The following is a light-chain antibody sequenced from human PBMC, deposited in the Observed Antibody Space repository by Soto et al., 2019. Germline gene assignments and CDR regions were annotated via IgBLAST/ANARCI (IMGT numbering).Light chain of an antibody. CDR2: AAS. Sequence: DLQMTQSPSSLSASLGDRVTITCRASQSISVYLNWYQQKPGKAPQLLIYAASYLQTGVPSRFSGSGSGADFTLTISSLQPEDFATYYCQQSYVSPYTFGQGTKLDIK. V-gene: IGKV1-39*01. CDR1: QSISVY. J-gene: IGKJ2*01. CDR3: QQSYVSPYT.